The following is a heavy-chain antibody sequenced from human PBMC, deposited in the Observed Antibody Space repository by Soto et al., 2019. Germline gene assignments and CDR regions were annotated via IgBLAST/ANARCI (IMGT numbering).Heavy chain of an antibody. V-gene: IGHV1-2*02. D-gene: IGHD3-3*01. CDR1: GYPVTAYY. CDR3: ARGGGVGVAGSAAFDM. J-gene: IGHJ3*02. Sequence: QLHLVQSGAVVKKPGASVTVSCSASGYPVTAYYMHWVRQAPGRGLEWMGGINPATGAAKYTQTFKGRVTMTREKSPTTVFMELSGLTSEDTAVFYFARGGGVGVAGSAAFDMWGQGTLVTVSS. CDR2: INPATGAA.